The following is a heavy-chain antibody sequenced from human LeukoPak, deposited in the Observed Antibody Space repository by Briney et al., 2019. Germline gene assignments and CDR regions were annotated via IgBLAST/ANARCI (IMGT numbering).Heavy chain of an antibody. CDR1: GYSFTNYW. D-gene: IGHD3-22*01. CDR3: ARRAYRGYYYDSSGYIDY. CDR2: IYPGDSDT. V-gene: IGHV5-51*01. J-gene: IGHJ4*02. Sequence: GESLKISCKASGYSFTNYWIGWVRQMPGKGLEWMGIIYPGDSDTRYSPSFQGQVTISADKSISTAYLQWSSLKASDTAMYYCARRAYRGYYYDSSGYIDYWGQGTLVTVSS.